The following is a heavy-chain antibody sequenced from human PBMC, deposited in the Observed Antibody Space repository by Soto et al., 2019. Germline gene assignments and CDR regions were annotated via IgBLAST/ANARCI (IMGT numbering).Heavy chain of an antibody. V-gene: IGHV1-18*01. D-gene: IGHD3-10*01. J-gene: IGHJ4*02. CDR2: ISPYNRNT. CDR3: ASYLYGSGNYLTDY. CDR1: GYTFPSIG. Sequence: ASVKVSCKASGYTFPSIGISWVRQAPGQGLEWMGWISPYNRNTYYAQRLQGRVTMTTDTSTSTAYMELRSLRSDDTAVYYCASYLYGSGNYLTDYWGRGTRVTASA.